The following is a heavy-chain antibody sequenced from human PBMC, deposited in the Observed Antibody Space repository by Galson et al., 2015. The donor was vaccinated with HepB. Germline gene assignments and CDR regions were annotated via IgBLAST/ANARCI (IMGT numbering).Heavy chain of an antibody. D-gene: IGHD6-25*01. J-gene: IGHJ4*02. V-gene: IGHV3-30-3*01. CDR1: GFTFSSYA. CDR2: ISYDGSNK. Sequence: SLRLSCAASGFTFSSYAMHWVRQAPGKGLEWVAVISYDGSNKYYADSVKGRFTISRDNSKNTLYLQMNSLRAEDTAVYYCARARTAAGLDYWGQGTLVTVSS. CDR3: ARARTAAGLDY.